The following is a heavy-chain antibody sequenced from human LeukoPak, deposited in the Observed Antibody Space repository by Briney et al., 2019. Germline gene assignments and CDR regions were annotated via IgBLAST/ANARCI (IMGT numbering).Heavy chain of an antibody. Sequence: SETLSLTCTVSGGSISSYYWSLIRQPPGKGLEWIGYIYYSGSTNYNPSLKSRVTISVDTSKNQFSLKLSSVTAADTAVYYCARDCGDYSGYNWFDPWGQGTLVTVSS. CDR1: GGSISSYY. CDR3: ARDCGDYSGYNWFDP. J-gene: IGHJ5*02. V-gene: IGHV4-59*01. CDR2: IYYSGST. D-gene: IGHD4-11*01.